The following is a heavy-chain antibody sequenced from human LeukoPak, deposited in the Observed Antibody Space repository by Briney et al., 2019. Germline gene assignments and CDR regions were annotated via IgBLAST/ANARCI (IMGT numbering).Heavy chain of an antibody. D-gene: IGHD6-19*01. CDR3: AKRRLVLWFDP. CDR1: GFTFSSYA. Sequence: KAGGSLRLSCAASGFTFSSYAMSWVRQAPGKGLEWVSANSGSGGSTYYAASVKGRFTISRDNSKHTLYLQMNSLRAEDTAVYYCAKRRLVLWFDPWGQGTLVTVSS. V-gene: IGHV3-23*01. J-gene: IGHJ5*02. CDR2: NSGSGGST.